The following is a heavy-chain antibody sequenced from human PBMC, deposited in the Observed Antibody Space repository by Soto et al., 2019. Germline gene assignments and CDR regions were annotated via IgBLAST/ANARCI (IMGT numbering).Heavy chain of an antibody. CDR3: ARGSSNWAYYFDF. J-gene: IGHJ4*02. CDR1: GFTFSSYS. V-gene: IGHV3-48*02. Sequence: EVHLVESGGGLVQPGGSLRLSCAASGFTFSSYSMNWVRQAPGKGLEWVSYITSSGTTVYYAYSVRGRFTISSDNAKNSLYLQMNSLRDDDTAVYYCARGSSNWAYYFDFWGQGTLVTFSS. CDR2: ITSSGTTV. D-gene: IGHD6-13*01.